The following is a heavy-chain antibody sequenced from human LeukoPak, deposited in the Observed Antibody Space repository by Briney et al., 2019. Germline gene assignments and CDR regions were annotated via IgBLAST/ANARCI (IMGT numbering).Heavy chain of an antibody. J-gene: IGHJ4*02. V-gene: IGHV3-30*02. CDR2: ILYDGRNK. CDR3: AKEVDCPSDCLFFHS. CDR1: GSTLSSYG. D-gene: IGHD2-21*02. Sequence: GGSLRLSCAPSGSTLSSYGMHWVRQAPGKGLEWVALILYDGRNKYYADSGKGRFTISRDNSTNTLYLQMNSLRAEDTAVYYCAKEVDCPSDCLFFHSWGQGTLVTVSS.